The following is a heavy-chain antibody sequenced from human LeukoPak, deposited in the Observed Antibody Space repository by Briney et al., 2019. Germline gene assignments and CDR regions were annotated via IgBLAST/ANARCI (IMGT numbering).Heavy chain of an antibody. J-gene: IGHJ4*02. V-gene: IGHV3-30*04. Sequence: GGSLRLSCAASGFTFSNYAMHWVRQAPGKGLEWVALISFDGSNKYYADSVKGRFTVSRDNSKNTLNLQMNSLRPEDTAVYYCARDSDWVATTGPGGYWGQGTLVTVSS. CDR2: ISFDGSNK. D-gene: IGHD1-1*01. CDR1: GFTFSNYA. CDR3: ARDSDWVATTGPGGY.